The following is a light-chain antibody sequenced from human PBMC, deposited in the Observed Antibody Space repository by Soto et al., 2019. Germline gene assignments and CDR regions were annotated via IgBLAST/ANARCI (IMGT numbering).Light chain of an antibody. CDR3: QQYDSSPIT. V-gene: IGKV3-20*01. CDR2: GTS. J-gene: IGKJ5*01. Sequence: EIVLTQSQGTLSLSPGERATLSCRASQSLSSAYLAWYQQKPGQAPRPLIYGTSSRATDIPDRFSGSGSGTDFTLTISRLEPDDFAVYSCQQYDSSPITFGQGRLLEI. CDR1: QSLSSAY.